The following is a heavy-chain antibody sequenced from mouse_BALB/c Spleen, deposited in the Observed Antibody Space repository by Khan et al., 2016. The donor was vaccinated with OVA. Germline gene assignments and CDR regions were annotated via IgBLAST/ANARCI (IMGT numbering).Heavy chain of an antibody. CDR1: GFTFSSFG. V-gene: IGHV5-17*02. CDR3: ARSGGNFHWYFDV. CDR2: ISSGSSTI. D-gene: IGHD2-1*01. J-gene: IGHJ1*01. Sequence: EVQGVESGGGLVQPGGSRKLSCVVSGFTFSSFGMHWVRHAPKKGLEWVAYISSGSSTIYYVDTVKGRFTISRDNPKNTLFLQMTSLRSEDTAMYYCARSGGNFHWYFDVWGAGTSVTVSS.